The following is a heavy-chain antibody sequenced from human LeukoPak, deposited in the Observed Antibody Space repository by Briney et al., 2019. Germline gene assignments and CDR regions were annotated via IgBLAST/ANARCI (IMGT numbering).Heavy chain of an antibody. CDR1: GFTFNNAW. J-gene: IGHJ4*02. Sequence: PGGSLRLSCAASGFTFNNAWMSWVRQAPGKGLEWVGRIKSKTDGGTADYAAPVTGRFTISRDDSKNTLYLQMNSLKIEDTAVYYCGLSGGDYWGQGNLVTVSS. D-gene: IGHD2-15*01. CDR3: GLSGGDY. V-gene: IGHV3-15*01. CDR2: IKSKTDGGTA.